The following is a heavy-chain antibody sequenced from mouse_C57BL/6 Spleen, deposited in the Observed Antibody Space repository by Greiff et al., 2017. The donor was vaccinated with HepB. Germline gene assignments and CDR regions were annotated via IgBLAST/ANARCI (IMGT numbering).Heavy chain of an antibody. V-gene: IGHV5-9-1*02. CDR3: TRDDYYGSSYGWYFDV. Sequence: DVMLVESGEGLVKPGGSLKLSCAASGFTFSSYAMSWVRQTPEKRLEWVAYISSGGDYIYYADTVKGRFTISRDNARNTLYLQMSSLKSEDTAMYYCTRDDYYGSSYGWYFDVWGTGTTVTVSS. CDR1: GFTFSSYA. CDR2: ISSGGDYI. J-gene: IGHJ1*03. D-gene: IGHD1-1*01.